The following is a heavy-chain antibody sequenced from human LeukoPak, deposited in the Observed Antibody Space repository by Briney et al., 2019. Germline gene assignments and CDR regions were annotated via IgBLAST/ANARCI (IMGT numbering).Heavy chain of an antibody. D-gene: IGHD2-2*01. CDR3: ARGPSERYCSSASCYAGLDY. V-gene: IGHV1-69*13. Sequence: SVKVSCKASGGTFSSYAISWVRQAPGQGLEWMGGIIPIFGTANYAQKFQGRVTITADESTSTAYMELSSLRSEDTAVYYCARGPSERYCSSASCYAGLDYWGQGTLVTVSS. J-gene: IGHJ4*02. CDR1: GGTFSSYA. CDR2: IIPIFGTA.